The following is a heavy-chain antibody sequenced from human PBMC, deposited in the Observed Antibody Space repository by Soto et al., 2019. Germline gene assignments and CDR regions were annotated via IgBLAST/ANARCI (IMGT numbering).Heavy chain of an antibody. D-gene: IGHD2-2*02. CDR3: ANSKDCSSTSCYIGPGAFDI. J-gene: IGHJ3*02. CDR2: IIPIFGTA. Sequence: SVKVSCKASGGTFSSYAISWVRQAPGQGLEWMGGIIPIFGTANYARKFQGRVTITADESTSTAYMELSSLRSEDTAVYYCANSKDCSSTSCYIGPGAFDIWGQGTMVTVSS. CDR1: GGTFSSYA. V-gene: IGHV1-69*13.